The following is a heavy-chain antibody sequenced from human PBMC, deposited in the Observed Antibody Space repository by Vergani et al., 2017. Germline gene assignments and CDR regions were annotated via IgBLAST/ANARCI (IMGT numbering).Heavy chain of an antibody. CDR3: ARHTTYTDS. D-gene: IGHD1-1*01. V-gene: IGHV5-51*01. Sequence: EVELVQSGPDMRKPGESLTISCKGSEYSFGNYWIGWVRQMPGKGLEWMGIIYPADSDTRYSPSFQGQVTISADKSISTAFLKWDSLKASDTALYYCARHTTYTDSWGQGTLVTVSS. CDR1: EYSFGNYW. J-gene: IGHJ4*02. CDR2: IYPADSDT.